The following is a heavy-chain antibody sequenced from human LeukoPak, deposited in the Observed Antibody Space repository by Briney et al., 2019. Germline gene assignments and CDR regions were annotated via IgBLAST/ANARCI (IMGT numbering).Heavy chain of an antibody. J-gene: IGHJ6*04. CDR2: INHSGST. D-gene: IGHD2-2*01. CDR1: GGSFSGYY. CDR3: ARGRRPRLGVVPAASIPSYYYYGMDV. Sequence: SETLSLTCAVYGGSFSGYYWSWTRQPPGKGLEWIGEINHSGSTNYNPSLKSRVTISVDTSKNQFSLKLSSVTAADTAVYYCARGRRPRLGVVPAASIPSYYYYGMDVWGKGTTVTVSS. V-gene: IGHV4-34*01.